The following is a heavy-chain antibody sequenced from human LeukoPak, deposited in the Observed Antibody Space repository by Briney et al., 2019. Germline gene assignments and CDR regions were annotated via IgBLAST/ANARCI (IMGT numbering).Heavy chain of an antibody. Sequence: SETLSLTCTVSGYSISSGYYWGWIRQPPGKGLEWIGSIYHSGSTYYNPSLKSRVTISVDTSKNQFSLKLSSVTAADTAVYYCASGIVVVPAAHFDDWGQGTLVTVSS. J-gene: IGHJ4*02. CDR1: GYSISSGYY. CDR3: ASGIVVVPAAHFDD. V-gene: IGHV4-38-2*02. CDR2: IYHSGST. D-gene: IGHD2-2*01.